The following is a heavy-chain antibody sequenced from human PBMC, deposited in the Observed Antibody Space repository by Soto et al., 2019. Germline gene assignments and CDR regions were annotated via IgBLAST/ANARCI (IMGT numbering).Heavy chain of an antibody. J-gene: IGHJ4*02. CDR2: ISSSTTII. CDR3: ARDPVANLRGGFLDY. Sequence: EVQLVESGGGLVQPGGSLRLSCAASGFSFSTYSMNWVRQAPGKGLEWISYISSSTTIIYYADSVKGRFTISRDNAKNLLYLQMKSLRDEDTAVYYCARDPVANLRGGFLDYWGPGTLVTVSS. V-gene: IGHV3-48*02. CDR1: GFSFSTYS. D-gene: IGHD3-3*01.